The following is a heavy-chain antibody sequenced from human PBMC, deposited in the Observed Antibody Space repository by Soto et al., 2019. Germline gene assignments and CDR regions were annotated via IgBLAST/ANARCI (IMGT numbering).Heavy chain of an antibody. CDR2: IIPVFGTP. D-gene: IGHD3-22*01. J-gene: IGHJ6*02. V-gene: IGHV1-69*12. Sequence: QVQVVQSGAEVKKPGSSVKVSCKASGGSFNNYGISWVRQAPGQGLEWMGGIIPVFGTPHYAQKFQDRVTITADESTSTVYMEVSSLTSEDTAVYYCARGDATKIVVTTYYGLDVWDQGTTVTVSS. CDR1: GGSFNNYG. CDR3: ARGDATKIVVTTYYGLDV.